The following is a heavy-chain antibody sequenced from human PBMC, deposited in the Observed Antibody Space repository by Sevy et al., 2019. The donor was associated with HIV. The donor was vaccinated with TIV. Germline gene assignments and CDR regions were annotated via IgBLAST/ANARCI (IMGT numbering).Heavy chain of an antibody. Sequence: GGSLGLSCAASGFTFSSYAMHWVRQAPGKGLEWVAVISYDGSNKYYADSVKGRFTISRDNSKNTLYLQMNSLRAEDTAVYYCARDLMVYAIAYYFDYWGQGTLVTVSS. CDR1: GFTFSSYA. V-gene: IGHV3-30-3*01. J-gene: IGHJ4*02. D-gene: IGHD2-8*01. CDR2: ISYDGSNK. CDR3: ARDLMVYAIAYYFDY.